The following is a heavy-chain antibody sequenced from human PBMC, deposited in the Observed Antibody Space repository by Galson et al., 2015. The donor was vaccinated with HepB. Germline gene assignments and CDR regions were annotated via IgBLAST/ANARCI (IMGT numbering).Heavy chain of an antibody. J-gene: IGHJ6*02. Sequence: QSGAEVKKPGESLKISCQGSGYSFPNYWIGWVRQLPGKGLEWMGIIYPDDSDTRYNPSFLGQVTVSADKSISTAYLQWSSLKASDTAMYYCAIRGGRDAMDVWGQGTTVIVSS. D-gene: IGHD3-10*01. V-gene: IGHV5-51*03. CDR1: GYSFPNYW. CDR3: AIRGGRDAMDV. CDR2: IYPDDSDT.